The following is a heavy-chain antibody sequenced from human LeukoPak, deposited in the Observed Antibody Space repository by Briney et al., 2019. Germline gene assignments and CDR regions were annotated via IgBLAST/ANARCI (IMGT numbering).Heavy chain of an antibody. Sequence: PSETLSLTCTVSGGSISDYYWSWIRQPPGKGLEYIGHIYYSGSTNYNPSPKNRRTTILKTSNNHFSHRLSTMPAADTPDYYCSIRGYCSGGSCFSFDDWGEGTLVTVSS. J-gene: IGHJ4*02. D-gene: IGHD2-15*01. V-gene: IGHV4-59*08. CDR1: GGSISDYY. CDR3: SIRGYCSGGSCFSFDD. CDR2: IYYSGST.